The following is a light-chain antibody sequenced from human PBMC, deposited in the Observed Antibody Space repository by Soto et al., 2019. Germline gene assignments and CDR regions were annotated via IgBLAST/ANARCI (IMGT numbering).Light chain of an antibody. CDR2: EVS. V-gene: IGLV2-14*01. CDR1: SSDVFYYNY. J-gene: IGLJ1*01. CDR3: SSYTSSNIRV. Sequence: QSALTQPASVSGSPGQSITISCTGTSSDVFYYNYVSWYQQHPGKAPKLMIYEVSNRPSGFSNRFSGSKSGNTASLTISGLQAEDDADYYCSSYTSSNIRVFGTGTKLTVL.